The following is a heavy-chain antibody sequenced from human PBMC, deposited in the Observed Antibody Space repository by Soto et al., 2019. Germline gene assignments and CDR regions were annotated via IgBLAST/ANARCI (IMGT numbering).Heavy chain of an antibody. CDR3: AKVTIEVPAPGTAV. Sequence: PGGSLRLSCAASGFTFNNYAISWVRQAPGKGLEWVSAISYSGDRTFYADSAKGRFTISRDNSKNTLYLEMKSLRAEDTAIYYCAKVTIEVPAPGTAVWGQGTTVTRLL. CDR2: ISYSGDRT. V-gene: IGHV3-23*01. D-gene: IGHD6-13*01. CDR1: GFTFNNYA. J-gene: IGHJ6*02.